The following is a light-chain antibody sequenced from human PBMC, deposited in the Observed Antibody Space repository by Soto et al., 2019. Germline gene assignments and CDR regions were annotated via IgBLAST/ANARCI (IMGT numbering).Light chain of an antibody. J-gene: IGKJ3*01. CDR2: GAS. CDR1: QSVSSN. Sequence: EIVMTQSPATLSVSPGERATLSCRASQSVSSNLAWYHQKPGKAPRLLIYGASTRATGIPARFSGSGSGTEFTLTISSLQSEDCAVYDCQQYKNWPRLFGPGTKVDIK. CDR3: QQYKNWPRL. V-gene: IGKV3-15*01.